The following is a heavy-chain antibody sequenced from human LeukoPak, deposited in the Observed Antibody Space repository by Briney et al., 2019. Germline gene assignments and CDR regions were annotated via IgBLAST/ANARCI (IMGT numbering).Heavy chain of an antibody. V-gene: IGHV3-53*01. D-gene: IGHD3-22*01. CDR1: GFTVEGNY. Sequence: PGGSLRLSCAVSGFTVEGNYMTWVRRGPGRGLEWVALIFSGASTYYPDSVNGPFTISRDKSNTTLHLQIDSLRPEDTAMYYCALTYSFDRRGYSYFDYWGQGALVTVFS. CDR2: IFSGAST. J-gene: IGHJ4*02. CDR3: ALTYSFDRRGYSYFDY.